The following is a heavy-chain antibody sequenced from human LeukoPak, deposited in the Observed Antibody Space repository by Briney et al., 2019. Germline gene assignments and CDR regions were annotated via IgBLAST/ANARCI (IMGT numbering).Heavy chain of an antibody. Sequence: ASVKVSCKSSGDTFTGYYMHWVRQAPGQGLEWMGWMNPNSNVRSYVQKFQGRVTMTGDASISTAYMELSSLRSEDTAVYYCARGKSATVTNDYWGQGTLVTVSS. V-gene: IGHV1-2*02. D-gene: IGHD4-17*01. CDR1: GDTFTGYY. J-gene: IGHJ4*02. CDR2: MNPNSNVR. CDR3: ARGKSATVTNDY.